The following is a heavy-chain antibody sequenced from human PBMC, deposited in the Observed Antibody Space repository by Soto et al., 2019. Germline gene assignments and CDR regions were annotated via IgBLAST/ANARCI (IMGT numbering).Heavy chain of an antibody. CDR2: IWYDGSNK. D-gene: IGHD2-15*01. CDR1: GFTFSSYF. J-gene: IGHJ6*02. CDR3: ARDYVVVVVAASAGYGMDV. Sequence: GESLRLACSASGFTFSSYFMHGVRQAPGKGLEWVAVIWYDGSNKYYADSVKGRFTISRDNSKNTLYLQMNSLRAEDTAVYYCARDYVVVVVAASAGYGMDVWGQGTTVTVSS. V-gene: IGHV3-33*01.